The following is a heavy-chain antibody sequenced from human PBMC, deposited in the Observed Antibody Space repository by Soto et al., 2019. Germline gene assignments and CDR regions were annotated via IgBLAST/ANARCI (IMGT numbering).Heavy chain of an antibody. CDR3: ARDQGVAVAGTFDY. CDR1: GGTFSSYA. V-gene: IGHV1-69*13. J-gene: IGHJ4*02. D-gene: IGHD6-19*01. Sequence: ASVKVSCKASGGTFSSYAISWVRQAPGQGLEWMGGIIPIFGTANYAQKFQGRVTITADESTSTAYMELSSLRSEDTAVYYCARDQGVAVAGTFDYWGQGTLVTVSS. CDR2: IIPIFGTA.